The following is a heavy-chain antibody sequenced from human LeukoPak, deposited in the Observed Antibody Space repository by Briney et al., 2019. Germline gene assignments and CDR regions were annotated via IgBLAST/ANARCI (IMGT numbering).Heavy chain of an antibody. V-gene: IGHV3-48*03. CDR1: GFTLNYYE. D-gene: IGHD4-17*01. J-gene: IGHJ4*02. Sequence: GGSLRLSCAVSGFTLNYYEMNWVRQAPGKALEWVSYISGPGTTYYADSVKGRFTISRDTAKNSLYLEMNNLRAEDTAVYYCARDQMTTVTTFDYWGQGTLVTVSS. CDR3: ARDQMTTVTTFDY. CDR2: ISGPGTT.